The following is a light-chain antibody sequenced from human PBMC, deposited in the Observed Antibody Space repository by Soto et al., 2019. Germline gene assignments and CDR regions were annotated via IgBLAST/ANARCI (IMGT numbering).Light chain of an antibody. Sequence: EIVLTQSPGTLSLSPGERATLSCRASQSVSSSYLAWYQQKPGQAPRLLIYGASSRAPGIPDRFSGSGSGTDFTLTISILEPEDFAVYYCQQYGSSSITFGQGTRLEIK. V-gene: IGKV3-20*01. J-gene: IGKJ5*01. CDR1: QSVSSSY. CDR2: GAS. CDR3: QQYGSSSIT.